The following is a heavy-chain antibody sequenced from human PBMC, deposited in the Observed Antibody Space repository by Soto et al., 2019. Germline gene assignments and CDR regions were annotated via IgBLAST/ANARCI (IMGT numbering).Heavy chain of an antibody. V-gene: IGHV4-59*01. Sequence: PSETLSLTCTVSGGSISSYYWSWIRQPPGKGLEWIGYIYYSGSTNYNPSLKSRVTISVDTSKNQFSLKLSSVTAADTAVYYCASFRWEHGPAFDIWGQGTVVTVSS. CDR3: ASFRWEHGPAFDI. J-gene: IGHJ3*02. CDR1: GGSISSYY. D-gene: IGHD1-26*01. CDR2: IYYSGST.